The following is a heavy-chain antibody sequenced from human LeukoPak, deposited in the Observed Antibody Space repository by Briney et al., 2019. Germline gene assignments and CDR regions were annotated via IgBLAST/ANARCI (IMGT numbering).Heavy chain of an antibody. V-gene: IGHV1-2*02. CDR1: GYTFNGYY. D-gene: IGHD5-24*01. J-gene: IGHJ4*02. Sequence: ASVKVSCKASGYTFNGYYMHWVRQAPGQGLEWMGWINPNSGDTNYAQKFQGRVTMTEDTSTDTAYMELSSLRSEDTAVYYCATAMGWLQFGDWGQGTLVTVSS. CDR3: ATAMGWLQFGD. CDR2: INPNSGDT.